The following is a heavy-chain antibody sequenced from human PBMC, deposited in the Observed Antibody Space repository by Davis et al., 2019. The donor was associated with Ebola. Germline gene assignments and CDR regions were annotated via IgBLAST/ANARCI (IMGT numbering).Heavy chain of an antibody. D-gene: IGHD5-24*01. J-gene: IGHJ4*02. CDR3: AREGDGYNYGMDY. CDR1: GGSISSGGYS. CDR2: IYHSGST. Sequence: SETLSLTCAVSGGSISSGGYSWSWIRQPPGKGLEWIGYIYHSGSTYYNPSLKSRVTISVDRSKNQFSLKLSSVTAADTAVYYCAREGDGYNYGMDYWGQGTLVTVSS. V-gene: IGHV4-30-2*01.